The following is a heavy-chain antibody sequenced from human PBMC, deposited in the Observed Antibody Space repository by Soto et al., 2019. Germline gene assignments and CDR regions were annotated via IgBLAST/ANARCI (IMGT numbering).Heavy chain of an antibody. J-gene: IGHJ2*01. D-gene: IGHD3-10*01. CDR2: ISSSGSTI. CDR1: GFTFSDYY. Sequence: ESGGGLVKPGGSLRLSCAASGFTFSDYYMSWIRQAPGKGLEWVSYISSSGSTIYYADSVKGRFTISRDNAKNSLYLQMNSLRAEDTAVYYCASVLWFGTRYWYFDLWGRGTLVTVSS. CDR3: ASVLWFGTRYWYFDL. V-gene: IGHV3-11*01.